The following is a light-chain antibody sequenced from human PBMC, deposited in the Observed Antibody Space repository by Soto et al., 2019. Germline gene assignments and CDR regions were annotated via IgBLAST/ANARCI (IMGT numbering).Light chain of an antibody. CDR2: DVS. CDR3: SSYKSSSARVV. CDR1: SSDVGGYHY. J-gene: IGLJ2*01. Sequence: QSALTQPASVSGSPGQSITISCTGTSSDVGGYHYVSWYQQHQGKAPKLMIYDVSNRHSGVSNRFSGSKSGNTASLTISGLHAEDEADYYCSSYKSSSARVVFGGGTKLTVL. V-gene: IGLV2-14*01.